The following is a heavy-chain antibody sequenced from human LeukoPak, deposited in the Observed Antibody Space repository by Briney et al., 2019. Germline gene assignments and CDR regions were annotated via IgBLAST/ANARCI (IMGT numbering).Heavy chain of an antibody. CDR2: IYPGDSDT. V-gene: IGHV5-51*01. CDR3: ARATYDSSGYYLNHFDY. J-gene: IGHJ4*02. CDR1: GYSFTSYW. Sequence: GESLKISCKGSGYSFTSYWIGWVRQMPGKGLEWMGTIYPGDSDTRYSPSFQGQVTISADKSISTAYLQWSSLKASDTAMYYCARATYDSSGYYLNHFDYWGQGTLVTVSS. D-gene: IGHD3-22*01.